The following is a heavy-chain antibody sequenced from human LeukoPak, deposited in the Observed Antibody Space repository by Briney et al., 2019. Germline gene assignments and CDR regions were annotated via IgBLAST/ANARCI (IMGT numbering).Heavy chain of an antibody. D-gene: IGHD3-10*01. J-gene: IGHJ4*02. V-gene: IGHV4-59*08. CDR3: ASPRPGGSGSCYNPFDY. CDR2: IYYSGST. Sequence: SETLSLTCTVSGGSISSYYWSWIRQPPGKGLEWIGYIYYSGSTNYNPSLKSRVTISVDTSKNQFSLKLSSVTAADTAVYYCASPRPGGSGSCYNPFDYWGQGTLVTVSS. CDR1: GGSISSYY.